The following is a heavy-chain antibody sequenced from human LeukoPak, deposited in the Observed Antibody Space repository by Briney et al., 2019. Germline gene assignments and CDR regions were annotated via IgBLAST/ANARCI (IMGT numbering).Heavy chain of an antibody. Sequence: SETLSLTCAVYGGSFSGYYWSWIRQPPGKGLEWIGEINHSGSTNYNPSLKSRVTISVDTSKNQFSLKLSSVTAADTAVYYCARGSTAVAGTFDYWGQGTLVTVSS. CDR3: ARGSTAVAGTFDY. CDR2: INHSGST. D-gene: IGHD6-19*01. CDR1: GGSFSGYY. J-gene: IGHJ4*02. V-gene: IGHV4-34*01.